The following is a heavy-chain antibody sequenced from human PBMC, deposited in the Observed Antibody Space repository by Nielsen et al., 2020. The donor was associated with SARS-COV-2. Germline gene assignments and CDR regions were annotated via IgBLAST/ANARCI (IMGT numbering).Heavy chain of an antibody. CDR1: VGSFSGYY. J-gene: IGHJ6*03. CDR3: ARGGGCSSTSCLNMDV. Sequence: SQTLSLTCAVYVGSFSGYYWSWIRQPPGKGLEWIGEINHSGSTNYNPSLKSRVTISVDTSKNQFSLKLSSVTAADTAVYYCARGGGCSSTSCLNMDVWGKGTTVTVSS. D-gene: IGHD2-2*01. V-gene: IGHV4-34*01. CDR2: INHSGST.